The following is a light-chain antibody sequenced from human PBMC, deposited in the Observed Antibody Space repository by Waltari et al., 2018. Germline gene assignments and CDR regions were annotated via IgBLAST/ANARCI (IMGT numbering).Light chain of an antibody. CDR1: QSVGTF. V-gene: IGKV3-20*01. CDR3: QHYVRLPVT. CDR2: GAS. J-gene: IGKJ1*01. Sequence: IVLTQSPGTLSLSPGERATLTCRASQSVGTFLVWYQQKPGQAPRLLIQGASTRATRTPDRFSGSGSGTDFSLTISRLEPEDFAMYYCQHYVRLPVTFGQGTKVEI.